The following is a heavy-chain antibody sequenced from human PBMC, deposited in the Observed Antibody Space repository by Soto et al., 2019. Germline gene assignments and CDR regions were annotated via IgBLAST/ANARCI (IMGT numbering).Heavy chain of an antibody. CDR1: GFSLNTYW. J-gene: IGHJ6*02. Sequence: GESLKISCNASGFSLNTYWIGWVRQKPGKGLEWMGSIFPGDSDTRYSPSFQGQVIISADRSISTAYLQWRSLKASDTAIYYCARPGTKYRRSGYYYGMDVWGQGTTVTVSS. CDR3: ARPGTKYRRSGYYYGMDV. D-gene: IGHD6-6*01. V-gene: IGHV5-51*01. CDR2: IFPGDSDT.